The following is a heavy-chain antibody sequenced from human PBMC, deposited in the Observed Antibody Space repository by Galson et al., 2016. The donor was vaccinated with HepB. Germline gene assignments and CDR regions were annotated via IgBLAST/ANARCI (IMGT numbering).Heavy chain of an antibody. CDR3: AHGRGAGNSPVFDN. CDR2: IYWDDDR. D-gene: IGHD4-23*01. CDR1: GFSLTTSGAG. J-gene: IGHJ4*02. Sequence: PALVKPTQTLTLTCTFSGFSLTTSGAGVGWIRQPPGKALEWLALIYWDDDRRYSPSLKTRLTITKDTSKKQVVLTMTNMDPVDTATYYCAHGRGAGNSPVFDNWGQGTLVTVSS. V-gene: IGHV2-5*02.